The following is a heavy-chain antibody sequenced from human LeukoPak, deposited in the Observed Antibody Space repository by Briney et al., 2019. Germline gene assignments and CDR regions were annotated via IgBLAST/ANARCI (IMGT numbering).Heavy chain of an antibody. V-gene: IGHV3-30-3*01. D-gene: IGHD4-23*01. CDR2: ISYDGSNK. J-gene: IGHJ4*02. Sequence: PGGSLRLSCAASGFTFSSYAMHWVRQAPGKGLEWVAVISYDGSNKYYADSVKGRFTISRDNSKNTLYLQMNSLRAEDTAVYYCASGHDYGGHFDYWGQGTLVTVSS. CDR1: GFTFSSYA. CDR3: ASGHDYGGHFDY.